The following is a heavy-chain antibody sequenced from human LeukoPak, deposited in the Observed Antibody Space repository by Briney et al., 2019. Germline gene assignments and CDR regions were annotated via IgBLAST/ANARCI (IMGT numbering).Heavy chain of an antibody. J-gene: IGHJ6*02. CDR2: ISGSGGST. CDR3: ARDLSYGMDV. V-gene: IGHV3-23*01. Sequence: GGSLRLSCAAYGFTFSSYAMSWVRQAPGKGLEWVSAISGSGGSTYYADSVKGRFTISRDNSKNTLYLQMSSLRAEDTAMYYCARDLSYGMDVWGQGTTVTVSS. D-gene: IGHD3-9*01. CDR1: GFTFSSYA.